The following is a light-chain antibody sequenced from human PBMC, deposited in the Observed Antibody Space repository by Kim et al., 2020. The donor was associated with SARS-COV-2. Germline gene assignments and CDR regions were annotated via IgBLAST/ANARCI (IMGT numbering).Light chain of an antibody. J-gene: IGLJ3*02. Sequence: GQRVTIFCSGGRSNVGRNYVYWFPHLPGTASNLLIERNDQRPSGVPDRFSGSKSGTSASLAISGLQSADDADYYCEAWDDSLNGPVFGGGTQLTVL. CDR2: RND. CDR1: RSNVGRNY. V-gene: IGLV1-44*01. CDR3: EAWDDSLNGPV.